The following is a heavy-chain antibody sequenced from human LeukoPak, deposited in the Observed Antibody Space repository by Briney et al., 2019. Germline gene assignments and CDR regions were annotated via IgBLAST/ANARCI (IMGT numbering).Heavy chain of an antibody. D-gene: IGHD3-3*01. CDR3: ARDPITIFGVVILGPAFDY. CDR2: ISAYSGNT. J-gene: IGHJ4*02. V-gene: IGHV1-18*01. CDR1: GYTFTSYG. Sequence: ASVKVSCKASGYTFTSYGISWVRQAPGQGLEWMGCISAYSGNTNYAQKRQGRVTMTTDTSTSTAYMELRSLRSDDTAVYYCARDPITIFGVVILGPAFDYWGQGTLVTVSS.